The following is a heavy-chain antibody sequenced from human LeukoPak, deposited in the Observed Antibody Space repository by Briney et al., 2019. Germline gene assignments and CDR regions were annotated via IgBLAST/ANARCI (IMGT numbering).Heavy chain of an antibody. V-gene: IGHV4-31*03. J-gene: IGHJ4*02. D-gene: IGHD4-17*01. CDR1: GGSISSGGYY. Sequence: SETLSLTCTVSGGSISSGGYYWSWIRQHPGKGLEWIGYIYYSGSTYYNPSLKSRVTISVDTSKNQFSLKLSSVTAADTAVYYCARGTAGDYGGTFDYWGQGTLVTVSS. CDR3: ARGTAGDYGGTFDY. CDR2: IYYSGST.